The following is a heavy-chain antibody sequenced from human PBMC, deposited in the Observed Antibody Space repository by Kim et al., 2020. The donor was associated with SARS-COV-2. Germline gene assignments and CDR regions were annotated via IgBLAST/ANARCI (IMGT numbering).Heavy chain of an antibody. CDR1: GFTFSSYA. CDR3: AKDGGAAAGLLFWE. V-gene: IGHV3-23*03. Sequence: GGSLRLSCAASGFTFSSYAMSWVRQAPGKGLEWVSVIYSGGSSTYYADSVKGRFTISRDNSKNTLYLQMNSLRAEDTAIYYCAKDGGAAAGLLFWEWGQGTLVTVSS. D-gene: IGHD6-13*01. CDR2: IYSGGSST. J-gene: IGHJ4*02.